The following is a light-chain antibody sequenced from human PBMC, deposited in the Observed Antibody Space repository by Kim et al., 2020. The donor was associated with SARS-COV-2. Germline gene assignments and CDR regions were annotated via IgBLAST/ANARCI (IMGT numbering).Light chain of an antibody. CDR3: QQYETYSRT. J-gene: IGKJ1*01. CDR1: HTIRDM. V-gene: IGKV1-5*03. CDR2: KAS. Sequence: ASVGDRVTIACRASHTIRDMLAWYQQKPGNAPKLLIYKASKLESGVPSRFSGSGSGTEFSLTIGSLQPDDFATYYCQQYETYSRTFGQGTKVDIK.